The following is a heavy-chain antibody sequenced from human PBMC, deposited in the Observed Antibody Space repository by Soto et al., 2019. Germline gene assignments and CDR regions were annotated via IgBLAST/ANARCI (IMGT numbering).Heavy chain of an antibody. CDR2: ISGSGGST. D-gene: IGHD2-21*02. J-gene: IGHJ4*02. Sequence: TFSSYSMSWVRQAPGKGLEWVSAISGSGGSTYYADSVKGRFTISRDNSKNALYLQMNSLRAEDTAVYYCAKDLTASDLEGDYWGQGTLVTVSS. CDR3: AKDLTASDLEGDY. CDR1: TFSSYS. V-gene: IGHV3-23*01.